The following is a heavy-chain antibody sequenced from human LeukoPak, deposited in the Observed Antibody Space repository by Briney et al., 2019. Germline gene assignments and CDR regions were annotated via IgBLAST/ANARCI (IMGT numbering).Heavy chain of an antibody. CDR2: ISSGGDNT. Sequence: PGGSLRLSCAASGVTFSSYAMSWVRQAPGKGLEWVSAISSGGDNTYYADSVKGRLTISRDNSKNTLYVQMTSLRAEDTAVYYCAREDATMVLSLDYWGQGALVTVSS. CDR1: GVTFSSYA. D-gene: IGHD5-18*01. CDR3: AREDATMVLSLDY. J-gene: IGHJ4*02. V-gene: IGHV3-23*01.